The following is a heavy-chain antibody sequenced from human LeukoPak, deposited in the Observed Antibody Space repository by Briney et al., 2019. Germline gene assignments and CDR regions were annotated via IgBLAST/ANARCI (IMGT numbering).Heavy chain of an antibody. D-gene: IGHD6-6*01. Sequence: GGSLRLSCAASGFTFGSYSMDWVRQAPGKGLQWVSYISSSSSTIYYADSVKGRFTVSRDNAKNSLYLQMNSLRAEDTAVYYCAKEGRYSSSAFDYWGQGTLVTVSS. CDR3: AKEGRYSSSAFDY. CDR1: GFTFGSYS. J-gene: IGHJ4*02. CDR2: ISSSSSTI. V-gene: IGHV3-48*01.